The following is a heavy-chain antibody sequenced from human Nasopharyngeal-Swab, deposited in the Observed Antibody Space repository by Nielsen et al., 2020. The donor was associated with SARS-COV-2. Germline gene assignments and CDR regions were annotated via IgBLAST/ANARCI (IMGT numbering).Heavy chain of an antibody. CDR3: ARDQGSNPDYYGMDV. J-gene: IGHJ6*02. CDR1: GYTFTGYY. D-gene: IGHD4-11*01. V-gene: IGHV1-2*02. Sequence: ASVKVSCKASGYTFTGYYMHWVRQAPGQGLEWMGWINPNSGGTNYAQKFQGRVTMTRDTSISTAYMELGRLRSDDTAVYYCARDQGSNPDYYGMDVWGQGTTVTVSS. CDR2: INPNSGGT.